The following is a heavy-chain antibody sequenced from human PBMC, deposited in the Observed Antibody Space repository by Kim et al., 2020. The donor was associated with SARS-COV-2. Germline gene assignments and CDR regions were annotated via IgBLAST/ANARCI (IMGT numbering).Heavy chain of an antibody. D-gene: IGHD3-10*01. CDR3: ALTTYYYGSGSQGGFDY. CDR1: GYTFTKNA. Sequence: ASVKVSCKASGYTFTKNAMHWVRQAPGQRLEWIGWIIVDSDNTKYSQNFQGRVTITRDTSASTVYMELSSLRSEDAAVYYCALTTYYYGSGSQGGFDYWGQGTLVTVSS. CDR2: IIVDSDNT. V-gene: IGHV1-3*01. J-gene: IGHJ4*02.